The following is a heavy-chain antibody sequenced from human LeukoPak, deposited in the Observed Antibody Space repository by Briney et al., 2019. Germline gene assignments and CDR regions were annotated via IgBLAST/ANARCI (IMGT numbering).Heavy chain of an antibody. D-gene: IGHD3-22*01. J-gene: IGHJ4*02. CDR1: GFIFSDYA. V-gene: IGHV3-30*09. Sequence: GGSLRLSCAASGFIFSDYAMHWVRQSPGKGLEWVAFMSYDGRNEYYADSVKGRFAISRDNYKNTLHLQMNRLRPGDTAVYYCAREGGPYYHPSSPFDYWGLGTLVTVSS. CDR2: MSYDGRNE. CDR3: AREGGPYYHPSSPFDY.